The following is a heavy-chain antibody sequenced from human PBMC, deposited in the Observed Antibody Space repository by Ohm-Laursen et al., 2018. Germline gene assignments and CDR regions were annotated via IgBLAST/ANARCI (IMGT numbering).Heavy chain of an antibody. V-gene: IGHV3-74*01. Sequence: SLRLSCAASGFTFSSYWMHWVRQAPGKGLVWVSRINSDGSSTSYADSVKGRFTISRDNAKNTLYLQMNSLRAEDTAVYYCARETYYYGSGSRNPSVWGRGTLVTVSS. CDR1: GFTFSSYW. CDR2: INSDGSST. J-gene: IGHJ4*02. D-gene: IGHD3-10*01. CDR3: ARETYYYGSGSRNPSV.